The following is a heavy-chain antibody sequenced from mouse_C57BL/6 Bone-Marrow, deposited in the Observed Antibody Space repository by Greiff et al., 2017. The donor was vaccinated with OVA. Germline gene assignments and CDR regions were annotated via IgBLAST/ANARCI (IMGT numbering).Heavy chain of an antibody. CDR3: ASAVFAY. V-gene: IGHV1-50*01. CDR2: IDPSDSYT. Sequence: SGAELVKPGASVKLSCKASGYTFTSYWMQWVKQRPGQGLEWIGEIDPSDSYTNYNQKFKGKATLTVDTSSSTAYMQLNSLTSEDSAVYYCASAVFAYWGQGTLVTVSA. J-gene: IGHJ3*01. CDR1: GYTFTSYW.